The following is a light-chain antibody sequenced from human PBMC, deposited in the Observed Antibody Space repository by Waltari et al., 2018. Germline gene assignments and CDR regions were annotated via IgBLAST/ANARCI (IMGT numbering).Light chain of an antibody. CDR1: QRVNTN. Sequence: VVTQSPATLSVSQGKTVTLSCRASQRVNTNLSGYQQKPGQAPRLLIFAASARAPGIPSRFGGSGSGTEFTLTITSLQFEDVGVYFCQQYHKWPPGGFGGGTKVEIE. J-gene: IGKJ4*01. CDR2: AAS. V-gene: IGKV3-15*01. CDR3: QQYHKWPPGG.